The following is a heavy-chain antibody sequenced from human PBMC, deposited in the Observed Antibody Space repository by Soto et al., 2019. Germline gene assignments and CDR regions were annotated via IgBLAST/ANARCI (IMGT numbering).Heavy chain of an antibody. CDR3: ASGIVGAPSGYYYYGMDV. Sequence: PGGSLRLSCAASGFTVSSNYMSWVRQAPGKGLEWVSVIYSGGSTYYADSVKGRFTISRHNSKNTLYLQMNSLRAEDTAVYYCASGIVGAPSGYYYYGMDVWGQGTTVTVSS. J-gene: IGHJ6*02. D-gene: IGHD1-26*01. V-gene: IGHV3-53*04. CDR2: IYSGGST. CDR1: GFTVSSNY.